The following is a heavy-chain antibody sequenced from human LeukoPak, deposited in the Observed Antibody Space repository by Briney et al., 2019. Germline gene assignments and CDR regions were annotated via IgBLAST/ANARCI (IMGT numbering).Heavy chain of an antibody. CDR3: ARDYYDSRGEAFDI. Sequence: SETLSLTCTVSGGSIGSHYWSWIRQPPGKELEWIGYVFYSGTTNYNPSLKSRVTISVDTSKNQFSLKLSSVTAADTAVYYCARDYYDSRGEAFDIWGLGTMVTVSS. CDR2: VFYSGTT. D-gene: IGHD3-22*01. V-gene: IGHV4-59*11. CDR1: GGSIGSHY. J-gene: IGHJ3*02.